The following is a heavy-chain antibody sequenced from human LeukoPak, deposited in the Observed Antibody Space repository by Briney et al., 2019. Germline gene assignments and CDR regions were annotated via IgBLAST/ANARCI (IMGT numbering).Heavy chain of an antibody. CDR2: ISAYNGNT. Sequence: ASVKVSCKASGYTFTSYGISWVRQAPGQGLEWMGWISAYNGNTNYAQKFQGRVTMTRDTSISTAYMELSRLRSDDTAVYYCARDLLLSRPGDNWFDPWGQGTLVTVSS. CDR1: GYTFTSYG. J-gene: IGHJ5*02. CDR3: ARDLLLSRPGDNWFDP. D-gene: IGHD2-15*01. V-gene: IGHV1-18*01.